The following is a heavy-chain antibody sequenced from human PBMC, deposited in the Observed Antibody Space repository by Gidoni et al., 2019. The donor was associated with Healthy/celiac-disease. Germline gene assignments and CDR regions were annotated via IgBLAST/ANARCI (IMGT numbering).Heavy chain of an antibody. CDR3: ARDPRPYCGGDCYFQH. V-gene: IGHV3-48*03. CDR1: GFTFSSYE. J-gene: IGHJ1*01. D-gene: IGHD2-21*02. Sequence: EVQLVESGVGLVQPGGSLRLSCAASGFTFSSYEMNWVRQAPGKGLEWVSYISSSGRTIYYADSVKGRFTISRDNAKNSLYLQMNSLRAEDTAVYYCARDPRPYCGGDCYFQHWGQGTLVTVSS. CDR2: ISSSGRTI.